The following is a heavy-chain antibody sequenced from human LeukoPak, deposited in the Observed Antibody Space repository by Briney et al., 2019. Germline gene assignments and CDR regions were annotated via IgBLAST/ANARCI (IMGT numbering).Heavy chain of an antibody. CDR3: ATYRQVLLPFES. Sequence: PGGSLRLSCAASGFTFSTFAMIWVRQPPGRGLEWVSSIFPSGGEIHYADSVRGRFTISRDNSKSTLSLQMNSLRAEDTAIYYCATYRQVLLPFESWGKGTTVTISS. V-gene: IGHV3-23*01. CDR1: GFTFSTFA. CDR2: IFPSGGEI. D-gene: IGHD2-8*02. J-gene: IGHJ6*04.